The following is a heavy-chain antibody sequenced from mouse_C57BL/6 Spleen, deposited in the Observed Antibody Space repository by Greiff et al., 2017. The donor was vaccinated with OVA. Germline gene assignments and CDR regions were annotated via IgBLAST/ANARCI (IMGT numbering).Heavy chain of an antibody. CDR2: IWSGGST. V-gene: IGHV2-2*01. Sequence: VQLVESGPGLVQPSQSLSITCTVSGFSLTSYGVHWVRQSPGKGLEWLGVIWSGGSTDYNAAFISRLSISKDNSKSQVFFKMNSLQADDTAIYYCARKGDGYYSYWYFDVWGTGTTVTVSS. D-gene: IGHD2-3*01. J-gene: IGHJ1*03. CDR3: ARKGDGYYSYWYFDV. CDR1: GFSLTSYG.